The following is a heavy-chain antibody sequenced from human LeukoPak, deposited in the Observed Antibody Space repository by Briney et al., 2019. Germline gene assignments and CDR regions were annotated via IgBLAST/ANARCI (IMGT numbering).Heavy chain of an antibody. V-gene: IGHV4-34*01. CDR3: ARRIIITMVRGVITPRAYNWFDP. Sequence: SETLSLTCAVYGGSFSGYYWSWIRQPPGKGLEWIGEINHSGSTNYNPSHKSRVTISVDTSKNQFSLKLSSVTAADTAVYYCARRIIITMVRGVITPRAYNWFDPWGQGTLVTVSS. CDR2: INHSGST. CDR1: GGSFSGYY. D-gene: IGHD3-10*01. J-gene: IGHJ5*02.